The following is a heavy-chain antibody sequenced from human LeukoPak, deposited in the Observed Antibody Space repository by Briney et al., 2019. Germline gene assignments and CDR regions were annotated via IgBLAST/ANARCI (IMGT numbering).Heavy chain of an antibody. V-gene: IGHV5-51*01. J-gene: IGHJ4*02. D-gene: IGHD1-1*01. CDR3: ARGTARFEY. Sequence: HGEPLKISCKGSVXSFNSYWIGWXXQMXGXVLEWMGTFYPGDSETRYSPSFQAQVTMSADKSISTAYLQWSSLKASDSAMYYCARGTARFEYWGQGTLVSVSS. CDR1: VXSFNSYW. CDR2: FYPGDSET.